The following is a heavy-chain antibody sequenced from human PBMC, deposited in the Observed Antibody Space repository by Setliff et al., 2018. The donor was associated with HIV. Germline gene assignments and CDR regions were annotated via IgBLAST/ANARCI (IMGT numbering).Heavy chain of an antibody. Sequence: SETLSLTCTVSGGSISSGGYYWSWIRQHPGKGLEWIGYISYSGSTYYNPSLKSRVTISVDTSKNQFSLKLRSVTAADTAVYYCARNLLHYDSSGYYFILYFDYWGQGTLVTVSS. CDR1: GGSISSGGYY. J-gene: IGHJ4*02. D-gene: IGHD3-22*01. CDR3: ARNLLHYDSSGYYFILYFDY. V-gene: IGHV4-31*03. CDR2: ISYSGST.